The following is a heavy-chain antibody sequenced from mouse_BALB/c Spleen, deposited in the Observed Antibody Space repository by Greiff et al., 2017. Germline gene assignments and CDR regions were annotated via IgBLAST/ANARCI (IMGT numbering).Heavy chain of an antibody. CDR3: AREGFYYYGSSSYWYFDV. CDR1: GFTFSSYG. CDR2: INSNGGST. D-gene: IGHD1-1*01. Sequence: DVMLVESGGGLVQPGGSLKLSCAASGFTFSSYGMSWVRQTPDKRLELVATINSNGGSTYYPDSVKGRFTISRDNAKNTLYLQMSSLKSEDTAMYYCAREGFYYYGSSSYWYFDVWGAGTTVTVSS. J-gene: IGHJ1*01. V-gene: IGHV5-6-3*01.